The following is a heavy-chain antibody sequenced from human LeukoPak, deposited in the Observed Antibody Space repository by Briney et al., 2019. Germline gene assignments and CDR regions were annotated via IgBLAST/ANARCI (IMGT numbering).Heavy chain of an antibody. CDR3: ARSSPAITMVHSFYA. CDR1: GYTFTGYY. V-gene: IGHV1-2*02. CDR2: INPNSGGT. Sequence: GASVKVSCKASGYTFTGYYMHWVRQAPGQGLEWMGWINPNSGGTNYAQKFQGRVTMTRDTSISTAYMELSRLRSDDTAVYYCARSSPAITMVHSFYAWGQGTLVTVSS. J-gene: IGHJ5*02. D-gene: IGHD3-10*01.